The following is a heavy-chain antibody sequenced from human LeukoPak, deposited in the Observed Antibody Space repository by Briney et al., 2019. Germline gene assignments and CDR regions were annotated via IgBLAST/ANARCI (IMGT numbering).Heavy chain of an antibody. D-gene: IGHD3-22*01. CDR3: TREGDSSGYYYRYNWFDP. Sequence: GGSLRLSCTASGFTFGDYAMSWVRQAPGKGLEWVGFIRSKAYGGTTEYAASVKGRFTISRDDSKSIAYLQMNSLKTEDTAVYYCTREGDSSGYYYRYNWFDPWGQGTLVTVSS. CDR1: GFTFGDYA. V-gene: IGHV3-49*04. CDR2: IRSKAYGGTT. J-gene: IGHJ5*02.